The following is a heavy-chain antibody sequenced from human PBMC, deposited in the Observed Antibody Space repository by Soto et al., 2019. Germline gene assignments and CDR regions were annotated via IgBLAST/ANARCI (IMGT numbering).Heavy chain of an antibody. Sequence: TLSLTCTVSGGSISSSSYYWGWIRQPPGKGLEWIGSIYYSGSTYYNPSLKSRVTISVDTSKNQFSLKLSSVTAADTAVYYCARRVREYSGSYYDYWGQGTLVPVSS. D-gene: IGHD1-26*01. CDR2: IYYSGST. CDR3: ARRVREYSGSYYDY. J-gene: IGHJ4*02. V-gene: IGHV4-39*01. CDR1: GGSISSSSYY.